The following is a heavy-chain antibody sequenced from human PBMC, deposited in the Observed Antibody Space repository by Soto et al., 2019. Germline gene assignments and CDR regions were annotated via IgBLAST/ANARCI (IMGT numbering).Heavy chain of an antibody. J-gene: IGHJ4*02. V-gene: IGHV4-59*01. CDR3: ARDQGIASSGTFDY. CDR2: IYHSGNT. D-gene: IGHD6-13*01. CDR1: GDSISNYY. Sequence: QVQLQESGPGLVKPSETLSLTCTVSGDSISNYYWSWIRQAPGKGLEWIGFIYHSGNTNYNPSLKSRFTMSIDTSKSPFSLELNALTAADTAVYYCARDQGIASSGTFDYWGPGTLVTVSS.